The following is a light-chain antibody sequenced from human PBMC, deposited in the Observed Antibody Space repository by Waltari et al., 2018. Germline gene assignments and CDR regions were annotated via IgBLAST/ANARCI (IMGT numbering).Light chain of an antibody. CDR3: SSYGGNTYHLI. J-gene: IGLJ2*01. Sequence: QSALTQPPSASGSPGQSVTISRTGTSSDVGAYAYVSWDQPDPGKTPNLMIYEVSKRPSGGPERFSGSKSGNTASLTVSGLQAEDEADYYCSSYGGNTYHLIFGGGTKLTVL. CDR1: SSDVGAYAY. V-gene: IGLV2-8*01. CDR2: EVS.